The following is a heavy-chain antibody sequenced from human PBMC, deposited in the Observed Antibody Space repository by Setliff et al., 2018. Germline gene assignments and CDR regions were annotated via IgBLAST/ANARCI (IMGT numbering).Heavy chain of an antibody. V-gene: IGHV3-49*04. D-gene: IGHD1-20*01. CDR3: AKDRVPDGIWDFDS. CDR1: GFSFGDYA. J-gene: IGHJ5*01. CDR2: IRSRPYGGTT. Sequence: HPGGSLRLSCTTSGFSFGDYAMSWVRQAPGQGLEWVGFIRSRPYGGTTEYAASVKGRFTISRDDSKSIAYLQMNSLRAEDTALYHCAKDRVPDGIWDFDSWGPGSLVTVSS.